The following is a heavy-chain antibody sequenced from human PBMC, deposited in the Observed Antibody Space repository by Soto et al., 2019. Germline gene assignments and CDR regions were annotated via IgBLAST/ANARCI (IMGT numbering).Heavy chain of an antibody. J-gene: IGHJ5*02. CDR1: GGSISSGGYS. CDR3: AGYYDSSGYYYSGPRNNGFDP. CDR2: IYHSGST. D-gene: IGHD3-22*01. Sequence: PSETLSLTCAVSGGSISSGGYSWSWIRQPPGKGLEWIVYIYHSGSTYYNPSLKSRVTISVDRSKNQFSLKLSSVTAADTAVYYCAGYYDSSGYYYSGPRNNGFDPWGQGTLVTVSS. V-gene: IGHV4-30-2*01.